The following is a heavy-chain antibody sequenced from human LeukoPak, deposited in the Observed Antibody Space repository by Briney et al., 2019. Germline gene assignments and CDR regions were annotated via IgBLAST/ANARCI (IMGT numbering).Heavy chain of an antibody. CDR3: AKDHGRYCSGGSCYPYYFDY. CDR2: ISWNSGSI. CDR1: GFTFDDYA. V-gene: IGHV3-9*01. Sequence: GRSLRLSCAASGFTFDDYAMHWVRQAPGKGLEWVSGISWNSGSIGYADSVKGRFTISRDNAKNSLYLQMNSLRAEDTALYYCAKDHGRYCSGGSCYPYYFDYWGQGTLVTVSS. J-gene: IGHJ4*02. D-gene: IGHD2-15*01.